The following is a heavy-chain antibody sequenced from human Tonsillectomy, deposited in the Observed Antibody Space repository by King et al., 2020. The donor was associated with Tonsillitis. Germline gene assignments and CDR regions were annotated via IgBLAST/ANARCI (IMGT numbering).Heavy chain of an antibody. CDR1: GYTFTSYG. CDR2: ISAYNGNR. Sequence: QLVQSGAEVKKPGASVKVSCKASGYTFTSYGISWVRQAPGQGLEWMGWISAYNGNRNYAQKLQGRVTMTTDTSTSTAYMELRSLGSDDTAVYYCARDLPEIVIVSAAAIVAFDIWGQGTMVTVSS. V-gene: IGHV1-18*04. J-gene: IGHJ3*02. D-gene: IGHD2-2*01. CDR3: ARDLPEIVIVSAAAIVAFDI.